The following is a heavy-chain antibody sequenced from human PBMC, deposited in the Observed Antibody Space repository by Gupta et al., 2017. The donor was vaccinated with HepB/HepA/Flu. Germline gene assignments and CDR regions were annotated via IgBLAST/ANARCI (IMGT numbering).Heavy chain of an antibody. D-gene: IGHD3-22*01. CDR1: EFTFRDYG. Sequence: EVQLLQSGGGLFQPGGSLKLSCEASEFTFRDYGMRWVRQAPGRGLEWVSGMSASGGITYYADSVKGRFAISRDNSRNTVYLEMDSLRADDTAVYYCAKGAYDGYYYYGLDVWGQGTTVTVSS. CDR2: MSASGGIT. CDR3: AKGAYDGYYYYGLDV. V-gene: IGHV3-23*01. J-gene: IGHJ6*02.